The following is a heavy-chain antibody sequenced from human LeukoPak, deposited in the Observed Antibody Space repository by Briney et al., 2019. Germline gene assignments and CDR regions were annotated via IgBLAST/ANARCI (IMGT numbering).Heavy chain of an antibody. D-gene: IGHD3-3*01. CDR3: VRDLRFIGGSDWFDP. J-gene: IGHJ5*02. CDR2: VSYSGTYT. V-gene: IGHV3-21*01. CDR1: GFLFSDYT. Sequence: GGSLRLSCEASGFLFSDYTMNWVRQAPGQGLEWVSSVSYSGTYTFYADSVTGRFTISGDNAKNSLYLQMDNLRVDDSALYYCVRDLRFIGGSDWFDPWGQGTQVIVSS.